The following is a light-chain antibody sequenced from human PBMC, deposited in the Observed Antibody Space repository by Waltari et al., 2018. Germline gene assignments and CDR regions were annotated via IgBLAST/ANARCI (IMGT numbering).Light chain of an antibody. J-gene: IGKJ2*03. CDR3: QHYGSSPPMYS. Sequence: EIVLTQSPGTLSLSPGQRATLPCRASQSISSSYLAWYQQKPGQAPRLLMYGVYSRATGIPDRFSGSGYGTDFTLTISRLEPEDVAIYYCQHYGSSPPMYSFGQGTKLEIK. CDR2: GVY. V-gene: IGKV3-20*01. CDR1: QSISSSY.